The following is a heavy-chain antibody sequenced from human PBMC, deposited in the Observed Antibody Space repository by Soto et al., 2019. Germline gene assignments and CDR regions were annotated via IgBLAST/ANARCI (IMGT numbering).Heavy chain of an antibody. CDR2: ISYDGSNK. Sequence: GGSLRLSCAASGFTFSSYSMYWVRQAPGKGLEWVAVISYDGSNKYYADSVKGRFTISRDNSKNTLYLQMNSLRAEDTAVYYCARDLGYYYDSSGYYGYWGQGTLVTVSS. D-gene: IGHD3-22*01. J-gene: IGHJ4*02. CDR1: GFTFSSYS. CDR3: ARDLGYYYDSSGYYGY. V-gene: IGHV3-30-3*01.